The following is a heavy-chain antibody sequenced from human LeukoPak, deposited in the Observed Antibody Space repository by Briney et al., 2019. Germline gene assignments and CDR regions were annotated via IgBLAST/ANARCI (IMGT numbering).Heavy chain of an antibody. CDR2: FDPEDGET. Sequence: ASVKVSCKASGYTLTELSMHWVRQAPGKGLEWMGGFDPEDGETIYAQKFQGRVTMTEDTSTDTAYMELSSLRSEDTAVYYCATQHDILTGYLGPFDYWGQGTLVTVSS. J-gene: IGHJ4*02. D-gene: IGHD3-9*01. CDR3: ATQHDILTGYLGPFDY. V-gene: IGHV1-24*01. CDR1: GYTLTELS.